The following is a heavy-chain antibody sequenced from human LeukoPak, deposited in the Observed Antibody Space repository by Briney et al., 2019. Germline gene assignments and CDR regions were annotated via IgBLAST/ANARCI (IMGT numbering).Heavy chain of an antibody. CDR3: ASSPVYDILTGYPNWFDP. Sequence: ALVTVSCKASGYTFTSYYMHWVRQAPGQGLEWMGIINPSGGSTSYAQKFQGRVTMTRDTSTSTVYMELSSLRSEDTAVYYCASSPVYDILTGYPNWFDPWGQGTLVTVSS. CDR2: INPSGGST. D-gene: IGHD3-9*01. V-gene: IGHV1-46*01. J-gene: IGHJ5*02. CDR1: GYTFTSYY.